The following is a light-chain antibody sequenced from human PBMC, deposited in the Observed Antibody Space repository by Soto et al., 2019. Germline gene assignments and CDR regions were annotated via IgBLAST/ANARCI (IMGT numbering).Light chain of an antibody. Sequence: EIVLTQSPGTLSLSPGERATLSCRASQSISNSYLAWYQQRPGQAPRLLIYGASSRATGIPDRFSGSGSGTDFTLTISRLEPEDFAVYYCQQYGSSPITFGQGTRLEIK. CDR1: QSISNSY. J-gene: IGKJ5*01. V-gene: IGKV3-20*01. CDR3: QQYGSSPIT. CDR2: GAS.